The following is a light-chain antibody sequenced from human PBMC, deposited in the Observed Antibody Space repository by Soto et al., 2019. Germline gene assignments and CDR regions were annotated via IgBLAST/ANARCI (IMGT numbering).Light chain of an antibody. CDR3: QQYYETPQT. CDR1: QSVLFSSNKKNY. CDR2: WAS. Sequence: DIVMTQSPDSLAVSLGERATINCKSSQSVLFSSNKKNYLAWYQQKSGQPPKLLIYWASTRESGVPDRFSGSGSGTDFTLTISSLKAEDVAVYYCQQYYETPQTFGQGTKVEIK. V-gene: IGKV4-1*01. J-gene: IGKJ1*01.